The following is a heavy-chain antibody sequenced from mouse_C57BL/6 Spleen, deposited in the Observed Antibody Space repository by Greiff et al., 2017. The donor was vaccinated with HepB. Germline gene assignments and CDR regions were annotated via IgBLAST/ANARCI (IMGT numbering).Heavy chain of an antibody. CDR2: IDPNSGGT. CDR1: GYTFTSYW. J-gene: IGHJ3*01. V-gene: IGHV1-72*01. Sequence: QVQLQQPGAELVKPGASVKLSCKASGYTFTSYWMHWVKQRPGRGLEWIGRIDPNSGGTKYNEKFKSKATLTVDKPSSTAYMQLSSLTSEDSAVYYCARGYDGSHPAWFAYWGQGTLVTVSA. CDR3: ARGYDGSHPAWFAY. D-gene: IGHD1-1*01.